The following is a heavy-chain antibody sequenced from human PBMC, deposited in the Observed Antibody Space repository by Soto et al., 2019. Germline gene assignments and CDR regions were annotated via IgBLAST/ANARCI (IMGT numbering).Heavy chain of an antibody. CDR2: IYHSGST. CDR1: GGSISSGGYS. D-gene: IGHD2-2*01. J-gene: IGHJ5*02. V-gene: IGHV4-30-2*01. Sequence: PSETLSLTCAVSGGSISSGGYSWSWIRQPPGKGLEWIGYIYHSGSTYYNPSLKSRVTISVDRSKNQFSLKLSSVTAADTAVYYCARSHPEWLLVPAAPNWFDPWGQGTLVTVSS. CDR3: ARSHPEWLLVPAAPNWFDP.